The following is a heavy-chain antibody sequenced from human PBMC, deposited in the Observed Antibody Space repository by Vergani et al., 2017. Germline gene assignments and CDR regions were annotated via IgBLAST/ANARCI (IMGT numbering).Heavy chain of an antibody. CDR2: IYYSGST. CDR1: GGSISSYY. CDR3: ARQKDYYKDV. J-gene: IGHJ6*03. V-gene: IGHV4-59*08. Sequence: QVQLQESGPGLVKPSETLSLTCTGSGGSISSYYWSWIRQPPGKGLEWIGYIYYSGSTNYNPSRKSRVTIPVDTSKNQFSLKLSSVTAADTAVYYCARQKDYYKDVWGKGTTVTVS.